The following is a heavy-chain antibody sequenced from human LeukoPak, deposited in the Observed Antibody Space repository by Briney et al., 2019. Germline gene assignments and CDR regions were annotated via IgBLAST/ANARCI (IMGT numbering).Heavy chain of an antibody. CDR2: ISSSGGPI. CDR3: AGGGDSYSSGYYFRFEY. D-gene: IGHD3-22*01. CDR1: GFPFSSYE. J-gene: IGHJ4*02. V-gene: IGHV3-48*03. Sequence: GGSLRLSCAASGFPFSSYEMTWVRQAPGKGLEWISYISSSGGPIHYSDSVKGRFTVSRDNAKNSLYLQMSSLRAEDTAVYYCAGGGDSYSSGYYFRFEYWGQGTLVTVSS.